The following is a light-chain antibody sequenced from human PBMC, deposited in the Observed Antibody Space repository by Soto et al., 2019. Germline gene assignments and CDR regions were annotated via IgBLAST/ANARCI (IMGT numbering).Light chain of an antibody. CDR1: QSVGTY. J-gene: IGKJ1*01. CDR3: QQRSNWWT. CDR2: DAS. V-gene: IGKV3-11*01. Sequence: EIVLTQSPDTLSLSPGERATLSCRASQSVGTYLAWFQQKPGQAPSLLIYDASTRATGIPARFSGSGSGTDFTLTISSLEPEDFAVYYCQQRSNWWTFGQGTKVEIK.